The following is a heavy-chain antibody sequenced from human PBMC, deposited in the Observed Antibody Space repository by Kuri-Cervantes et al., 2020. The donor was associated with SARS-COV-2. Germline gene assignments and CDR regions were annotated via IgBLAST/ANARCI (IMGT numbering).Heavy chain of an antibody. V-gene: IGHV4-38-2*01. D-gene: IGHD5-18*01. CDR3: ARGGGLHEGYSYGYIDY. CDR1: GYSISSGYY. Sequence: GSLRLSCAVSGYSISSGYYWGWIRQPPGKGLEWIGSIYHSGSTYYNPSLKSRVTISVDTSKNQFSLKLSSVTAADTAVYYCARGGGLHEGYSYGYIDYWGQGTLVTVSS. J-gene: IGHJ4*02. CDR2: IYHSGST.